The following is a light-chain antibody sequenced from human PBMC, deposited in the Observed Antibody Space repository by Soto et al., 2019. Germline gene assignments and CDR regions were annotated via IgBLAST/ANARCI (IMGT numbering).Light chain of an antibody. CDR3: LQSNSFPHT. V-gene: IGKV1-12*01. Sequence: DIQMTQSPSSVSASVGDRVTITCRASQYISSRLDWYQQKPGKAPQLLIYAASSLQSGVPSRFSGSGSGTDFTLTISSLQPEDFATYYCLQSNSFPHTFGQGTKLEIK. CDR1: QYISSR. J-gene: IGKJ2*01. CDR2: AAS.